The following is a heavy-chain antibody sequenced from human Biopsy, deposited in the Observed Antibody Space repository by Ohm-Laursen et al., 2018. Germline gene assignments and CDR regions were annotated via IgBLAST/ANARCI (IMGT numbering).Heavy chain of an antibody. D-gene: IGHD4-17*01. J-gene: IGHJ4*02. Sequence: TLSLTCVVFGRTFSDYRWTWIRQPPGKGLEWIGQINQSGSTNYNPPLKSRVTISADASKYEFSLRLTSVTAADTAVYFCGNEVYGRDYWGLGARVTVSS. CDR1: GRTFSDYR. CDR2: INQSGST. CDR3: GNEVYGRDY. V-gene: IGHV4-34*08.